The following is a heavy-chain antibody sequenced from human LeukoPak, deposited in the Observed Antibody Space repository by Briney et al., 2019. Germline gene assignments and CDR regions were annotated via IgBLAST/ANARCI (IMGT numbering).Heavy chain of an antibody. J-gene: IGHJ4*02. D-gene: IGHD6-19*01. Sequence: GGSLRLSCAASGFTFSSYAMSWVRQAPGRGLEGVSYISGGSDRIYYADSVKGRFTISRDNANNSLYLHMNSLRDEDTAVYYCARDLRLGSGWYLDFDYWGQGTLVTVSS. CDR3: ARDLRLGSGWYLDFDY. V-gene: IGHV3-48*02. CDR1: GFTFSSYA. CDR2: ISGGSDRI.